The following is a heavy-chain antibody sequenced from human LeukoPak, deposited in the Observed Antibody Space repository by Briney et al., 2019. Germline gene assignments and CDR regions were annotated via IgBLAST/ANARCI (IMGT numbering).Heavy chain of an antibody. CDR1: GFTFSSYW. Sequence: QPGGPLRLSCAASGFTFSSYWMHWVRQAPGKGLVWVSGINTDGSSTNYADSVKGRFTISRDNAKNTLYLQMNSLRVEDMAVYYCYGGSAEQWGQGTLVTVAS. D-gene: IGHD4-23*01. CDR3: YGGSAEQ. V-gene: IGHV3-74*01. CDR2: INTDGSST. J-gene: IGHJ1*01.